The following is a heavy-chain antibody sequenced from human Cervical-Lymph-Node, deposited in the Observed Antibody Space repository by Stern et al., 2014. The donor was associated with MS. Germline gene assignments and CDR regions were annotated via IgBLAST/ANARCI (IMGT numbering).Heavy chain of an antibody. D-gene: IGHD3-16*01. CDR3: ARTRVGGGHYFDY. CDR1: GFSLSTSGMC. V-gene: IGHV2-70*01. J-gene: IGHJ4*02. Sequence: ESGPALVKPTQTLTLTCTFSGFSLSTSGMCVSWIRQPPGQALEWLALIDWEDDTYYRTTLKTRLTISKDTSKNQVVITMTNMDPVDTATYYWARTRVGGGHYFDYWGQGTLVTVSS. CDR2: IDWEDDT.